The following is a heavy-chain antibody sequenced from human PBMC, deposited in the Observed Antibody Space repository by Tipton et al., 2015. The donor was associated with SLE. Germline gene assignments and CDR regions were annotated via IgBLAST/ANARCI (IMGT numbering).Heavy chain of an antibody. CDR3: ARDYGSGSQGAFDI. D-gene: IGHD3-10*01. CDR1: GGSISSSSYY. V-gene: IGHV4-39*07. Sequence: LRLSCTVSGGSISSSSYYWGWIRQPPGKGLEWIGSIYYSGSTYYNPSLKSRVTISIDTSKNLFSLKLSSVTAADTAVYYCARDYGSGSQGAFDIWGQGTMVTVSS. J-gene: IGHJ3*02. CDR2: IYYSGST.